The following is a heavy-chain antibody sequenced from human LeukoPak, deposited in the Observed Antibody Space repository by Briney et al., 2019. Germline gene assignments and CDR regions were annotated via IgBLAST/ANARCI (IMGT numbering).Heavy chain of an antibody. CDR1: GFTFSSYG. CDR2: IWYDGSNK. CDR3: AKDRGAYCSSTSCYLDY. D-gene: IGHD2-2*01. Sequence: GGSLRLSCAASGFTFSSYGTHWVRQAPGKGLEWVAVIWYDGSNKYYADSVKGRFTISRDNSKNTLYLQMNSLRAEDTAVYYCAKDRGAYCSSTSCYLDYWGQGTLVTVSS. J-gene: IGHJ4*02. V-gene: IGHV3-33*06.